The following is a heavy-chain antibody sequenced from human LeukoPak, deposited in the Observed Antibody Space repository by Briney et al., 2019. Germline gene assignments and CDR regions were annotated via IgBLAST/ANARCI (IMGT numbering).Heavy chain of an antibody. D-gene: IGHD3-22*01. CDR1: GGTFSSYA. J-gene: IGHJ4*02. CDR3: ARDDSSGYLDY. Sequence: GVSVKVSCKASGGTFSSYAISWVRQDPGQGLEWMGGIIPIFGTANYAQKFQGRVTITTDESTSTAYMELSSLRSEDTAVYYCARDDSSGYLDYWGQGTLVTVSS. CDR2: IIPIFGTA. V-gene: IGHV1-69*05.